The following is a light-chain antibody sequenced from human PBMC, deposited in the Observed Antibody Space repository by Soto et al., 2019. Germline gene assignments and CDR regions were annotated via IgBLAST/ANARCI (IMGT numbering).Light chain of an antibody. V-gene: IGKV1-17*03. CDR3: QQYYSYPT. CDR1: QGISNY. Sequence: DIPMTQSPSAMSASVGDRVPITCRASQGISNYLVWFQQKPGKAPKLLIYAASTLQSGVPSRFSGSGSGTDFTLTISCLQSEDFATYYCQQYYSYPTFGQGTKVDIK. J-gene: IGKJ1*01. CDR2: AAS.